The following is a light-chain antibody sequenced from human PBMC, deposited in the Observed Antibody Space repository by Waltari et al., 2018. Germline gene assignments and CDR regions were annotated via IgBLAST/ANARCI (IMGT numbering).Light chain of an antibody. CDR2: DGS. V-gene: IGKV1-33*01. J-gene: IGKJ2*01. CDR1: QDISNY. CDR3: QQYDNLLYT. Sequence: DIQLTPSPSSLSASVGDRATITCQASQDISNYLNWYQQKPGKAPKRLIYDGSNLETGVPSRFSGSGSGTDFTFTISSLQPEDIATYYCQQYDNLLYTFGQGTKLEIK.